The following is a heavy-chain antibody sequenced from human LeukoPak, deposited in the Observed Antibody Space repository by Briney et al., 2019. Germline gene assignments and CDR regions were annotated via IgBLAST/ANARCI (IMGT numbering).Heavy chain of an antibody. CDR2: MYYRGTI. J-gene: IGHJ5*02. V-gene: IGHV4-59*08. D-gene: IGHD4-11*01. Sequence: SETLSLTCSVSGGSISSNYWSWIRQAPGRGLEWIGYMYYRGTIRYSPSLKSRVTMSVDTSKNQFSLKLSSVTAADTAVYYCARSSNYVGYNWFDPWGQGTLVTVSS. CDR1: GGSISSNY. CDR3: ARSSNYVGYNWFDP.